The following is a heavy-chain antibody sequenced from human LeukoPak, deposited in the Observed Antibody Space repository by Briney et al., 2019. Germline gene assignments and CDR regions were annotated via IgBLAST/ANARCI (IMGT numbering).Heavy chain of an antibody. D-gene: IGHD4-23*01. Sequence: PGGSLRLSCAASGFTFSSYWMHWVRQAPGKGLVWVSRINSDGSSTNYADSVKGRFTISRDNAKNTLYPQMNSLRAEDTAVYYCARVRWGWLPDYWGQGTLVTVSS. CDR3: ARVRWGWLPDY. CDR2: INSDGSST. CDR1: GFTFSSYW. V-gene: IGHV3-74*01. J-gene: IGHJ4*02.